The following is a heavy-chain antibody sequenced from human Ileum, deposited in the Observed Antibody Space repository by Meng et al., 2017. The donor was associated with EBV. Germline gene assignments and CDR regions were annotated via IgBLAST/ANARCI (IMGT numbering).Heavy chain of an antibody. Sequence: VQVVESGDEVEKPGALVKVSCKASGYTFTSYAMHWVRQAPGQRLEWMGWINAGNGNTKYSQKFQGRVTITRDTSASTAYMELSSLRSEDTAVYYCARDYDILTGYYNVMGWFDPWGQGTLVTVSS. CDR2: INAGNGNT. J-gene: IGHJ5*02. V-gene: IGHV1-3*01. D-gene: IGHD3-9*01. CDR3: ARDYDILTGYYNVMGWFDP. CDR1: GYTFTSYA.